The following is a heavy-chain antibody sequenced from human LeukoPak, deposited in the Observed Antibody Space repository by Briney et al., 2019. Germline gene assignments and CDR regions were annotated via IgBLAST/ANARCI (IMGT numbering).Heavy chain of an antibody. Sequence: ASVKVSCKASGYTFTGYYMHWVRQAPGQGLEWMGWINPNSGNTGYAQKFQGRVTMTRNTSISTAYMELSSLRSEDTAVYYCARTMPVLRFLEWFPRDWGQGTLVTVSS. J-gene: IGHJ4*02. V-gene: IGHV1-8*02. D-gene: IGHD3-3*01. CDR3: ARTMPVLRFLEWFPRD. CDR2: INPNSGNT. CDR1: GYTFTGYY.